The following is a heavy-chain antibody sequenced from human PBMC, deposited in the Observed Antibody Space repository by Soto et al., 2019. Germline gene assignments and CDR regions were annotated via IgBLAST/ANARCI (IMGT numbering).Heavy chain of an antibody. D-gene: IGHD6-19*01. CDR1: GYTFTDHY. CDR3: TRVSVAGGY. Sequence: ASVKVSCKASGYTFTDHYLHWVRQAPGQGLEWMGWMNPGSGRSDYAQKFQGRVTMTRATSITTAYMELSTLSSDDTAMYYCTRVSVAGGYWGQGTLVTVSS. CDR2: MNPGSGRS. V-gene: IGHV1-2*02. J-gene: IGHJ4*02.